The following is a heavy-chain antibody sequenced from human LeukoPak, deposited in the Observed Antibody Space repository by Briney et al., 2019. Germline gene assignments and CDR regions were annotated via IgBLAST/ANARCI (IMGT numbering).Heavy chain of an antibody. CDR1: GGSISSGGYY. V-gene: IGHV4-30-2*01. J-gene: IGHJ6*04. D-gene: IGHD2-21*01. CDR3: ARENSVFLPV. CDR2: IYHSGST. Sequence: SQTLSLTCTVSGGSISSGGYYWSWIRQPPGKGLEWIGYIYHSGSTYYNPSLKSRVTISVDRSKNQFSLKLSSVTAADTAVYYCARENSVFLPVWGKGTTATVSS.